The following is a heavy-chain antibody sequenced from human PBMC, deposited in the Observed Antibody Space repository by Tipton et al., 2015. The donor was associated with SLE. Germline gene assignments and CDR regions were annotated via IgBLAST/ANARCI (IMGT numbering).Heavy chain of an antibody. CDR3: ARDPGIAVAGWYFDY. Sequence: TLSLTCTVSGGSIRSGSYYWSWIRQPAGKGLEWIGYIYTSGSTNYNPSLKSRVTISVDTSKNQFSLKLSSVTAADTAVYYCARDPGIAVAGWYFDYWGQGTLVSVSS. J-gene: IGHJ4*02. V-gene: IGHV4-61*09. CDR2: IYTSGST. CDR1: GGSIRSGSYY. D-gene: IGHD6-19*01.